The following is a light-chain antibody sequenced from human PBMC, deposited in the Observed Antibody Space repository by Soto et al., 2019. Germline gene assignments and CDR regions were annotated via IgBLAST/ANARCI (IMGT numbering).Light chain of an antibody. V-gene: IGLV2-23*01. Sequence: QSALTQPASVSGSPGQSITISCTGTSSDVGSYNLVSWYQQHPGKAPKLLIYEGSYRPSGISNRFSGSKSGNTASLTISGLQAEDEGDYYCCSYAGSTTLVMFGGGTKVTVL. CDR3: CSYAGSTTLVM. CDR1: SSDVGSYNL. CDR2: EGS. J-gene: IGLJ3*02.